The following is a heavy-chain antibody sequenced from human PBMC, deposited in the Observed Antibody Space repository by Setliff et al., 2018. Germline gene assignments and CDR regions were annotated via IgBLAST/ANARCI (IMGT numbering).Heavy chain of an antibody. CDR2: IYYSGST. Sequence: SETLSLTCTVSGGSINSGGYYWSWIRQHPGKGLEWIGYIYYSGSTDYNPSLKSRVTILVDTSKNQFSLKLSSVTAADTAVYYCARAGLAGRTSSYYYYYYMDVWGKGTTVTV. J-gene: IGHJ6*03. V-gene: IGHV4-31*03. CDR3: ARAGLAGRTSSYYYYYYMDV. CDR1: GGSINSGGYY. D-gene: IGHD6-6*01.